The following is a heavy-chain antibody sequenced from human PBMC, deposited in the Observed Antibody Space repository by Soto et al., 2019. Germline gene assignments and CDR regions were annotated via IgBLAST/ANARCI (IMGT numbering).Heavy chain of an antibody. J-gene: IGHJ6*03. Sequence: GGSLRLSCAASGFTFSSYAMSWVRQAPGKGLEWVSAISGSGGSTYYADSVKGRFTISRDNSKNTLYLQMNSLRAEDTAVYYCAKDNCSGGSCYYYYYMDVWGKGTTVTVSS. CDR3: AKDNCSGGSCYYYYYMDV. V-gene: IGHV3-23*01. CDR2: ISGSGGST. D-gene: IGHD2-15*01. CDR1: GFTFSSYA.